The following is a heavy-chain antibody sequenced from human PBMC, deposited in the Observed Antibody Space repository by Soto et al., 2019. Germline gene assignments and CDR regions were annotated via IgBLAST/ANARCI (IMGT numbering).Heavy chain of an antibody. CDR2: IDPSDSYT. J-gene: IGHJ6*02. CDR3: ARRGTAMVNLYYGMDV. Sequence: GESPKISCKGSGYSFTSYWISWVRQMPGKGLEWMGRIDPSDSYTNYSPSFQGHVTISADKSISTAYLQWSSLKASDTAMYYCARRGTAMVNLYYGMDVWGQGTTVTVSS. D-gene: IGHD5-18*01. CDR1: GYSFTSYW. V-gene: IGHV5-10-1*01.